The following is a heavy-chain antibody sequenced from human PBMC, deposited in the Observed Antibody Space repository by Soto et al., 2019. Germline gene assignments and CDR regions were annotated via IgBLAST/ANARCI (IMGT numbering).Heavy chain of an antibody. V-gene: IGHV3-30*04. J-gene: IGHJ4*02. CDR2: ISGDGTNK. D-gene: IGHD2-21*01. Sequence: PGGSLRLFCAASGFTFSRYAIHWVRQAPGKGLEWVAVISGDGTNKYYVDSVKGRFTISRDNSRNTLYLQMNSLRHEDAAVYYCARSRGGAVADSFDFWGQGTLVTVSS. CDR1: GFTFSRYA. CDR3: ARSRGGAVADSFDF.